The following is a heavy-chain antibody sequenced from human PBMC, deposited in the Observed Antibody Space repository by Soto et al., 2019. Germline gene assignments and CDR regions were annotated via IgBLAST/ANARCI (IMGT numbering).Heavy chain of an antibody. D-gene: IGHD4-17*01. CDR1: GYTFTSYD. CDR3: ARGGIYGDYEDYDYYMDV. CDR2: MNPNSGNT. J-gene: IGHJ6*03. V-gene: IGHV1-8*01. Sequence: QVQLVQSGAEVKKPGASVKVSCKASGYTFTSYDINWVRQATGQGLEWMGWMNPNSGNTGYAQKYQGRVTMTRNTSISTAYMEMSSLRSEDTAVYYCARGGIYGDYEDYDYYMDVWGKGTTVTVS.